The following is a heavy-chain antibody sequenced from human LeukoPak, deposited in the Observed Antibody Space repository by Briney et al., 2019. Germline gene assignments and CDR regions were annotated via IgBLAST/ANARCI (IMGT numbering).Heavy chain of an antibody. Sequence: GASLRLSCAACGFIFSNYAMSWVRQAPGKGLQWVSAIGGRDSGTYYADSVRGRFTVSRDDPKNTLYLQMNTLRAEDTAVYYCATWGDYDILTGYYDSDYWGQGTLVTVSS. CDR3: ATWGDYDILTGYYDSDY. J-gene: IGHJ4*02. CDR2: IGGRDSGT. CDR1: GFIFSNYA. V-gene: IGHV3-23*01. D-gene: IGHD3-9*01.